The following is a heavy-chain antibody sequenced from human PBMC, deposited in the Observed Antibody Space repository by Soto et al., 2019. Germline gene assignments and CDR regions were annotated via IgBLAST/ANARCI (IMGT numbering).Heavy chain of an antibody. V-gene: IGHV3-15*01. CDR2: VRSEADGGAA. Sequence: GGSLRLCSAVSRFIFSDPWMGWVRQAPGKGLEWVGRVRSEADGGAAEYAAPVQGRFTISRDDSQNRVYLQMNSLQIEDTAMYYCSRLYCTTATCNVNTFDVWGQGTKVTVSS. CDR3: SRLYCTTATCNVNTFDV. CDR1: RFIFSDPW. D-gene: IGHD2-8*01. J-gene: IGHJ3*01.